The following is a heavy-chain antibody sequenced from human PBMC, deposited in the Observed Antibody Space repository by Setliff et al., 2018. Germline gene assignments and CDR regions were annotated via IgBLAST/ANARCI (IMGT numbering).Heavy chain of an antibody. Sequence: ASVKVSCKASGYTFTSYYMHWVRQAPGQGLEWMGIINPSGGTTGYAQKFQGRVTMTRDTSTSTVYMELSSLRSEDTAVYYCARDYYGSGSYDYWGQGTLVTVSS. D-gene: IGHD3-10*01. CDR2: INPSGGTT. J-gene: IGHJ4*02. CDR1: GYTFTSYY. V-gene: IGHV1-46*01. CDR3: ARDYYGSGSYDY.